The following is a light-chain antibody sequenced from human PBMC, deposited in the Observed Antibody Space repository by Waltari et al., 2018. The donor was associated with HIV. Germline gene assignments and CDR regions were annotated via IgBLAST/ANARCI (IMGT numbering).Light chain of an antibody. CDR2: EDK. CDR3: QSYDINNRVV. CDR1: SGSIASNF. J-gene: IGLJ2*01. V-gene: IGLV6-57*01. Sequence: NFMLTQPHSVSESPGKTVTISCTRSSGSIASNFVQWFRHRPGSPHLTLIFEDKQRPSGVPDRFSGSVDSSSNSASLIISGLQTEDEADYYCQSYDINNRVVFGGGTAVTVL.